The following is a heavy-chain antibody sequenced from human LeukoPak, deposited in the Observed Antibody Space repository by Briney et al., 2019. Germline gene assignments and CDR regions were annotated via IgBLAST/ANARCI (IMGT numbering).Heavy chain of an antibody. Sequence: KPGGSLRHSCAASGFTFSSYSMNWVRQAPGKGLEWVSSISSSSSYIYYADSVKGRFTISRDNAKNSLYLQMNSLRAEDTAVYCCATVPAGHYFDYWGQGTLVIVSS. V-gene: IGHV3-21*01. J-gene: IGHJ4*02. CDR3: ATVPAGHYFDY. CDR2: ISSSSSYI. CDR1: GFTFSSYS. D-gene: IGHD2-2*01.